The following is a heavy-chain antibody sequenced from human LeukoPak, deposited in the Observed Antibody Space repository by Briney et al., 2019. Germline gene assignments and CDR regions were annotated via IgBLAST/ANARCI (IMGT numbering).Heavy chain of an antibody. V-gene: IGHV4-61*02. J-gene: IGHJ1*01. D-gene: IGHD2-21*02. Sequence: SETLSLTCTVSGGSISSGSYHWSWIRQPAGKGLEWIGRIYTSGNTNYNPSLKSRVTISVDTSKNQFSLKLSSVTAADTAVYYCASRAYCGGDCYHPYPLQHWGQGTLVTVSS. CDR3: ASRAYCGGDCYHPYPLQH. CDR1: GGSISSGSYH. CDR2: IYTSGNT.